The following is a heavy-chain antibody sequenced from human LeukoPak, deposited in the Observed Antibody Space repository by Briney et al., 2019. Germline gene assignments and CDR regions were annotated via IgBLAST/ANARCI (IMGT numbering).Heavy chain of an antibody. CDR3: AKERGGAVAGNKVGFDY. V-gene: IGHV3-23*01. Sequence: GGSLRLSCAASGFTFSSYAMSWVRQAPGKGLEWVSGISGSSENTYYADSVKGRLTISRDSSRQTLHLQVNSLRAEDTAVYFCAKERGGAVAGNKVGFDYWGQGTLVTVSS. CDR1: GFTFSSYA. J-gene: IGHJ4*02. CDR2: ISGSSENT. D-gene: IGHD6-19*01.